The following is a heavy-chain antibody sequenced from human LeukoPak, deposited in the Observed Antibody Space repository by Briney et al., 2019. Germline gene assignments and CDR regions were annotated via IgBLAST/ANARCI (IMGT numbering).Heavy chain of an antibody. V-gene: IGHV3-11*06. CDR1: GFTFSDSY. J-gene: IGHJ4*02. D-gene: IGHD5-18*01. CDR3: ARGEVYSYGCDY. Sequence: PGGSLRLSCAASGFTFSDSYMSWIRQAPGKGLEWVSSISSSSSYIYYADSVKGRFTISRDNAKNLLYLQMNSLRAEDTAVYYCARGEVYSYGCDYWGQGTLVTVSS. CDR2: ISSSSSYI.